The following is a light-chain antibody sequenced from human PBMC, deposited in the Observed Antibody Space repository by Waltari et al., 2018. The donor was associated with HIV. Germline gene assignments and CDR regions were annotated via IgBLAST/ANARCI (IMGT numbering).Light chain of an antibody. CDR3: ATWDDSLSGSV. V-gene: IGLV1-47*01. CDR1: SSNIGRNT. CDR2: RNN. Sequence: QSVLTQPPSASGTPGQRVTISCSGSSSNIGRNTVSWYQHPPGTAPKLLIYRNNRRPSVVPDRFSGSKSGTSASLAISGLRSEDEADYYCATWDDSLSGSVFGGGTKLTVL. J-gene: IGLJ2*01.